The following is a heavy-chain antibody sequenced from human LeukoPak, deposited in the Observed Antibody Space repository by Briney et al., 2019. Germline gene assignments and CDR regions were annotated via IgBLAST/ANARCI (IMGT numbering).Heavy chain of an antibody. CDR1: GGSISSSSYY. Sequence: PSETLSLTCTVSGGSISSSSYYWGWIRQPPGKGLEWIGSIYYSGSTYYNPSLKSRVTISVDTSKNQFSLKLSSVTAADTAVYYCASLYYDSAHFDYWGQGTLVTVSS. D-gene: IGHD3-22*01. CDR2: IYYSGST. CDR3: ASLYYDSAHFDY. V-gene: IGHV4-39*01. J-gene: IGHJ4*02.